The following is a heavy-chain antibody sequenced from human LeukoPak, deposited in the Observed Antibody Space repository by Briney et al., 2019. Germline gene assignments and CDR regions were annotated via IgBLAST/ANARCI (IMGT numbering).Heavy chain of an antibody. D-gene: IGHD6-6*01. Sequence: PSGSLRLSCAASGFTFSGYPMHWVRQAPGKGLEYVSAITCDGGGTYYASSVRCRFSISRDYSMNTLYLQMGGLRDEDTAVYYCARLLSSGSTRRIYEYWGQGTLVTVSS. CDR1: GFTFSGYP. J-gene: IGHJ4*02. CDR3: ARLLSSGSTRRIYEY. CDR2: ITCDGGGT. V-gene: IGHV3-64*01.